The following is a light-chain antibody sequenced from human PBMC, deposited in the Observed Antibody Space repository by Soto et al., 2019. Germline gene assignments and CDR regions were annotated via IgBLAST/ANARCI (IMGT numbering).Light chain of an antibody. CDR2: AAS. CDR3: QQSYSTPRST. V-gene: IGKV1-39*01. Sequence: DIPMTQSPSSLSASVGDRVTITCRASQSISSYLNWYQQKPGKAPKLLIYAASSLQSGVPSRFSSSGAGTDFTLTISSLQPEDFATYYCQQSYSTPRSTFGQGTKLEIK. CDR1: QSISSY. J-gene: IGKJ2*02.